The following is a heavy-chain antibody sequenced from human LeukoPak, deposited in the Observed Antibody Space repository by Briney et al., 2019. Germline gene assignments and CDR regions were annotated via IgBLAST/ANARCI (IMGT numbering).Heavy chain of an antibody. CDR3: ANLLSLGSYPTQYYYYGMDV. D-gene: IGHD3-16*02. V-gene: IGHV3-23*01. Sequence: GGSLRLSCAASGFTFSSYAMSWVRQAPGKGLEWVSAISGSGGSTYYADSVKGRFTISRDNSKNTLYLQMNSLRAEDTAVYYCANLLSLGSYPTQYYYYGMDVWGKGTTVTVSS. CDR2: ISGSGGST. J-gene: IGHJ6*04. CDR1: GFTFSSYA.